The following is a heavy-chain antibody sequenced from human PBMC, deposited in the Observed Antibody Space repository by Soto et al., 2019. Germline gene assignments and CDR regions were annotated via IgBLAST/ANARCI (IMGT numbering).Heavy chain of an antibody. D-gene: IGHD6-13*01. V-gene: IGHV4-34*01. J-gene: IGHJ5*02. Sequence: PSETLSLTCAVYGGSFSGYYWSWIRQPPGKGLEWIGEINHSGSTNYNPSLKSRVTISVDTSKNQFSLKLSSVTAADTAVYYCASSYSSSWLPSWGQGTLVTVSS. CDR3: ASSYSSSWLPS. CDR2: INHSGST. CDR1: GGSFSGYY.